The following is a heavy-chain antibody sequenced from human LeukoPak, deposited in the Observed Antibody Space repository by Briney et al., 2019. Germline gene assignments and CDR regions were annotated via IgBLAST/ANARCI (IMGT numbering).Heavy chain of an antibody. J-gene: IGHJ4*02. D-gene: IGHD3-16*02. Sequence: GGSLRLSCAASGFTFSSYAMSWVRQAPGKGLEWVSAISGSGGSPYYADSVKGRFTISRDNAKNSLYLQMNSLRAEDTAVYYCARAAYDYVWGSYRHPDYWGQGTLVTVSS. V-gene: IGHV3-23*01. CDR3: ARAAYDYVWGSYRHPDY. CDR2: ISGSGGSP. CDR1: GFTFSSYA.